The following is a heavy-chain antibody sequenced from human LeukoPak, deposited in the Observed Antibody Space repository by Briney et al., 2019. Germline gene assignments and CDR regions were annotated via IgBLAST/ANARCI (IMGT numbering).Heavy chain of an antibody. J-gene: IGHJ5*02. D-gene: IGHD3-16*01. CDR3: ARAPIPYDRSRTDYRFDP. V-gene: IGHV4-59*01. CDR2: IYYSGST. CDR1: GGSISSYY. Sequence: SETLSLTCTVSGGSISSYYWSWIRQPPGKGLEWIGYIYYSGSTNYNPSIKSRVTISVDTSKNQFSLKLTSVTAADTAVYYCARAPIPYDRSRTDYRFDPWGQGTLVTVAS.